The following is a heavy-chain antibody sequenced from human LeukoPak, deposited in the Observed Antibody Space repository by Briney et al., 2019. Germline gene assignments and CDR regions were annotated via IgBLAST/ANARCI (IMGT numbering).Heavy chain of an antibody. CDR2: IHYSGST. D-gene: IGHD6-19*01. CDR1: GGSISNYY. CDR3: ARQVVAVAGTGYFDY. J-gene: IGHJ4*02. V-gene: IGHV4-59*05. Sequence: SETLSLTCTVSGGSISNYYWSWIRQPPGKGLEWIGSIHYSGSTYYNASLKSRGTISVDTSKNQFSLKLNSVTAADTAVYFCARQVVAVAGTGYFDYWGQGTLVTVSS.